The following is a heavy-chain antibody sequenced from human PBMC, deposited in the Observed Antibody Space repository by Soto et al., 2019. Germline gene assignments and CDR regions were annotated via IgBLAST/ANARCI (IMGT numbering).Heavy chain of an antibody. CDR1: GFTFSNAW. J-gene: IGHJ6*02. V-gene: IGHV3-15*01. Sequence: LRLSCAASGFTFSNAWMSWVRQAPGKGLEWVGRIKSKTDGGTTDYAAPVKGRFTISRDDSKNTLYLQMNSLKTEDTAVYYCTTGITFGGVIVKAYYYYGMDVWGQGTTVTVSS. CDR3: TTGITFGGVIVKAYYYYGMDV. D-gene: IGHD3-16*02. CDR2: IKSKTDGGTT.